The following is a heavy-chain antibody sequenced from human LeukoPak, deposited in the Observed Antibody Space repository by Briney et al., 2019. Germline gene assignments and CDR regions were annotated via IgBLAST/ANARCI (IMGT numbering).Heavy chain of an antibody. Sequence: GGSLRLSCAASRFTFSTCGMHWVRQAPGKGLEWVALISNDGSNKYYADSVKGRFTISRDNSKNTLYLQMNSLRAEGTAVYYCAKKGPMDVWGQGTTVTVSS. V-gene: IGHV3-30*18. CDR2: ISNDGSNK. J-gene: IGHJ6*02. CDR1: RFTFSTCG. CDR3: AKKGPMDV.